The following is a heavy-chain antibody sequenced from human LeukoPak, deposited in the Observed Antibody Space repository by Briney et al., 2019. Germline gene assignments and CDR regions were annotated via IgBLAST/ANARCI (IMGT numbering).Heavy chain of an antibody. CDR3: ARDRYAAVTGSTFDY. J-gene: IGHJ4*02. CDR2: ISTGSGYI. CDR1: GFTFSTYG. Sequence: GGSLRLSCAASGFTFSTYGMNWVRQAPGKGLEWVSSISTGSGYIYYADSLKGRFTISRDNAKNSLYLQMNSLRAEDTAVYYCARDRYAAVTGSTFDYWGQGTLITVSS. V-gene: IGHV3-21*01. D-gene: IGHD6-19*01.